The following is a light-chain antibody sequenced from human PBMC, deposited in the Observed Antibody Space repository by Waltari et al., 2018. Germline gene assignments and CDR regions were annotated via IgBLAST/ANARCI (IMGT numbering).Light chain of an antibody. CDR3: AAWDDSLNGHWV. V-gene: IGLV1-44*01. CDR2: SNT. Sequence: SVLPQPPSASGPPGPRVTISCSGSRSNIGSTPVNWDQQHPGTAPQLLIDSNTQRPSGVPDLFSGSKSGTSASLASSGIQAEDEADYYCAAWDDSLNGHWVFGGGTKLTVL. CDR1: RSNIGSTP. J-gene: IGLJ3*02.